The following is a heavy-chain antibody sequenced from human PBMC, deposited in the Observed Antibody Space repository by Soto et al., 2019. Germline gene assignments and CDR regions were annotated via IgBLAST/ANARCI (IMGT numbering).Heavy chain of an antibody. Sequence: QVQLVQSGAEVKKPGSSVKVSCKASGGTFSSYAISWVRQAPGQGLEWMGGIIPIFGTANYAQKVQGRVTITADESTSTPYMEPSSLRSGDAAVYFCARVGRRGGQPPVRSYYYGMDVWGQGTTVTVSS. J-gene: IGHJ6*02. V-gene: IGHV1-69*12. D-gene: IGHD6-13*01. CDR3: ARVGRRGGQPPVRSYYYGMDV. CDR2: IIPIFGTA. CDR1: GGTFSSYA.